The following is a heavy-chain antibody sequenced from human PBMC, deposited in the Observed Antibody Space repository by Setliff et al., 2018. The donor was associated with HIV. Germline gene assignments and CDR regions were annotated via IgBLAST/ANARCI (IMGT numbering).Heavy chain of an antibody. D-gene: IGHD5-18*01. J-gene: IGHJ4*02. CDR1: GESFSDYY. CDR2: IYYSGMT. V-gene: IGHV4-59*08. CDR3: ARRDGYSYGFYFDY. Sequence: SETLSLTCAVYGESFSDYYWSWIRQPPGKGLEWIGDIYYSGMTNYNPSLQSRVTISLDTSKNQFSLKLSSVTAADTAVYYCARRDGYSYGFYFDYWGQGTLVTVSS.